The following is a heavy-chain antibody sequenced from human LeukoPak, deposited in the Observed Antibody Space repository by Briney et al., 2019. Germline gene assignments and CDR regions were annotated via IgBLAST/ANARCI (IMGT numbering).Heavy chain of an antibody. CDR2: ISYDGSNK. V-gene: IGHV3-30-3*01. J-gene: IGHJ4*02. CDR1: GFTFSSYA. D-gene: IGHD2-21*02. CDR3: ARDQFVVVTAIDDY. Sequence: GGSLRLSCAASGFTFSSYAMHWVRQAPGKGLEWVAVISYDGSNKYYADSVKGRFTISRGNSKNTLYLQMNSLRAEDTAVYYCARDQFVVVTAIDDYWGQGTLVTVSS.